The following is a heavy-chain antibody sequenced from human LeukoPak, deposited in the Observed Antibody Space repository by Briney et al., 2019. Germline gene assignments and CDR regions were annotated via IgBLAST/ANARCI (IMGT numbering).Heavy chain of an antibody. CDR3: ARGRYSCSWYRFGDRPNYFDY. CDR2: INHSGST. CDR1: GGSFSGYY. Sequence: PSETLSLTCAVYGGSFSGYYWSWLRQPPGKGLEWIGEINHSGSTNYNPSLKSRVTISVDTPKNQFSLKLSSVTAADTAVYYCARGRYSCSWYRFGDRPNYFDYWGQGTLVTVSS. J-gene: IGHJ4*02. V-gene: IGHV4-34*01. D-gene: IGHD6-13*01.